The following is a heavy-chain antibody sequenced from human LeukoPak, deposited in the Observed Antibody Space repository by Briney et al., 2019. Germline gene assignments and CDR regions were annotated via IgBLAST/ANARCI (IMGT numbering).Heavy chain of an antibody. CDR2: IKQDGNEK. CDR3: VRDTLGEGEDANYAVYYFDY. V-gene: IGHV3-7*01. D-gene: IGHD4/OR15-4a*01. CDR1: GFTFSNYW. J-gene: IGHJ4*02. Sequence: GGSLRLSCAASGFTFSNYWMSWVRQAPGKGLEWVANIKQDGNEKYYVDSVKGRFTISRDNSKSSLDLQMNSLRAEDTAVYYCVRDTLGEGEDANYAVYYFDYWGQGTPVTVSS.